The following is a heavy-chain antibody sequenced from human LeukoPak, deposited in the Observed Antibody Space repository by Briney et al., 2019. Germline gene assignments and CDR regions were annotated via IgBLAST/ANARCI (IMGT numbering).Heavy chain of an antibody. Sequence: GGSLRLSCAASGFTFNNYYMSWIRQAPGKGLEWISYISSTVSTTYYADSVKGRFTISRDNAKNSLYLQTSSLRAEDTAVYYCAREGGYYHLDYWGQGTLVTVSS. J-gene: IGHJ4*02. D-gene: IGHD3-22*01. V-gene: IGHV3-11*01. CDR2: ISSTVSTT. CDR3: AREGGYYHLDY. CDR1: GFTFNNYY.